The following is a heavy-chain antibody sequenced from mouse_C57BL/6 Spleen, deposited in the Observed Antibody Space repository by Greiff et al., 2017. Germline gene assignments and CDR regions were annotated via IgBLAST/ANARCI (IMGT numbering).Heavy chain of an antibody. CDR1: GFHIKNTY. CDR3: APITTVVENWYFDV. D-gene: IGHD1-1*01. J-gene: IGHJ1*03. Sequence: VQLQQSVAELVRPGASVKLSCTASGFHIKNTYMHWVKQRPEQGLAWIGRIDPANGNTKYAPKFQGKATITADTSSNTAYLQLSSLTSEDTAIYYCAPITTVVENWYFDVWGTGTTVTVAS. CDR2: IDPANGNT. V-gene: IGHV14-3*01.